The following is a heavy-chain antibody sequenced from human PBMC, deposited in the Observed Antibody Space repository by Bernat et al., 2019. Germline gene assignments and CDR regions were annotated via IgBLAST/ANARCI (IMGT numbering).Heavy chain of an antibody. CDR2: INAGNGNT. V-gene: IGHV1-3*01. D-gene: IGHD5-12*01. J-gene: IGHJ4*02. CDR1: GYTFTSYA. CDR3: ARDLNIARLPRLPPGY. Sequence: QVQLVQSGAEVKKPGASVKVSCKSSGYTFTSYAMHWVRQAPGQRLEWMGWINAGNGNTKYSQKFQGRVTITRDTAASTAYMELSSLRSEDTAVYYCARDLNIARLPRLPPGYWGQGTLVTVSS.